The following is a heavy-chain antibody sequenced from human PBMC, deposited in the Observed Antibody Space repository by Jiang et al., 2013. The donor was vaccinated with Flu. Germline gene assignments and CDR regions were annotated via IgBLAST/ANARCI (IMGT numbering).Heavy chain of an antibody. Sequence: KPSETLSLTCTVSGYSISSGYYWGWIRQPPGKGLEWIGSIYHTGRTYYNPSLKSRVTISVDTSKNQFSLKLSSVTAADTAVYYCARATGYSSSWYVQYFDYWGQGTLVTVSS. CDR1: GYSISSGYY. V-gene: IGHV4-38-2*02. CDR3: ARATGYSSSWYVQYFDY. CDR2: IYHTGRT. D-gene: IGHD6-13*01. J-gene: IGHJ4*02.